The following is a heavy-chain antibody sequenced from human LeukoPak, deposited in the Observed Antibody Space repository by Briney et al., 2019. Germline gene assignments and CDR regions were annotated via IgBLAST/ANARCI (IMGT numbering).Heavy chain of an antibody. D-gene: IGHD2-15*01. CDR1: GFTFSSYS. J-gene: IGHJ6*02. V-gene: IGHV3-48*01. CDR2: ISSSSSTI. Sequence: GGSLRLSCAASGFTFSSYSMNWVRQAPGKGLEWVSYISSSSSTIYYADSVKGRFTISRDNAKNSLYLQMNSLRAEDTAVYYCASSGVVVAATGYYYGMDVWGQGTTVTVSS. CDR3: ASSGVVVAATGYYYGMDV.